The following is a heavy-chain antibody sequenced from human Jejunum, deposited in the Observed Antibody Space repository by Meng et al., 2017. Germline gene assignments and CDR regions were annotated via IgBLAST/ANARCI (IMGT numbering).Heavy chain of an antibody. CDR2: ISTSGTTT. Sequence: QVQLGGVGGGLVNPGGYRGVSCAASGFNFSDYAMSWIRKATGKGLEWVSYISTSGTTTYYADSVKGRFTISRDSGKNSLYLQMNSMRTEDTAVYYCAREKSLGGKFEKWGQGTLVTVSS. CDR1: GFNFSDYA. D-gene: IGHD7-27*01. J-gene: IGHJ4*02. CDR3: AREKSLGGKFEK. V-gene: IGHV3-11*01.